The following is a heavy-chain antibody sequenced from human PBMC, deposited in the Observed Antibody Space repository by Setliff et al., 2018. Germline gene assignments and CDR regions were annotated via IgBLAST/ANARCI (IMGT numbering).Heavy chain of an antibody. CDR3: AREFVVISFVKNIHHHYGMDV. V-gene: IGHV4-61*02. Sequence: PSETLSLTCTVSGGSLSSGSNYWGWFRQPAGKGLEWIGRIYTTGTTNYSPSLMGRVTISADTSKNQISLKLSSVSAADTAVYYCAREFVVISFVKNIHHHYGMDVWGQGTTVTVSS. CDR1: GGSLSSGSNY. D-gene: IGHD2-21*01. CDR2: IYTTGTT. J-gene: IGHJ6*02.